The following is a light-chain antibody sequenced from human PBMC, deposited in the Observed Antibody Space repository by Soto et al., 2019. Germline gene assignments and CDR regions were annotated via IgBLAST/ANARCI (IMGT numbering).Light chain of an antibody. J-gene: IGKJ4*01. CDR2: AAS. CDR3: IHDYNVPLP. V-gene: IGKV1-6*01. CDR1: QDIGND. Sequence: AIQMTQSPSSLSASVGDRVTITCRASQDIGNDLAWYQQRPGKAPKLLIYAASSLQSGVPSRFSGSGSGTDFTLTISSLQPGDLATYYCIHDYNVPLPFGGGTKVEIK.